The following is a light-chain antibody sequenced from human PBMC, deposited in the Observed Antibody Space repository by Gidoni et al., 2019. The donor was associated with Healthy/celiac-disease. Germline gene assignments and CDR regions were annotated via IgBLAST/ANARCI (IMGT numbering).Light chain of an antibody. J-gene: IGKJ3*01. V-gene: IGKV3-15*01. CDR3: QQYNNWTTRFT. Sequence: EIVMTQSPSTLSVSPWERATLSCRASQSVSSTLAWYQQKPGQAPRLLIYGASTRATGIPARLSGSGSGTELNLTISSLKSEDFAVDYCQQYNNWTTRFTFGHGTKVDIK. CDR1: QSVSST. CDR2: GAS.